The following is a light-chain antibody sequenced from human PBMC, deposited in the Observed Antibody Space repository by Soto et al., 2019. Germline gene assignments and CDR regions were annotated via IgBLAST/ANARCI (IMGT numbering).Light chain of an antibody. V-gene: IGLV1-51*01. J-gene: IGLJ2*01. CDR3: GTWDTSLHVV. CDR1: SSDIGNNY. CDR2: DNN. Sequence: QSVLTQPPSVSAAPGQKVTISCSASSSDIGNNYVSWYQQLPGTAPKLLIYDNNRRPSGIPVRFSGSKSGTSATLDITGLQTGDEADYYCGTWDTSLHVVFGGGTKLTVL.